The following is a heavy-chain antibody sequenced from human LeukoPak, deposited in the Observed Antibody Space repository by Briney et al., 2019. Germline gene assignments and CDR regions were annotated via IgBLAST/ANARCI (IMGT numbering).Heavy chain of an antibody. J-gene: IGHJ6*02. D-gene: IGHD4-17*01. V-gene: IGHV3-23*01. CDR3: AREVTTTNFYYYYYGMDV. CDR1: GFTFSSSA. CDR2: ISNNGGYT. Sequence: PGGSLRLSCAASGFTFSSSAMSWVRQAPGKGLEWVSAISNNGGYTYYADSVQGRFTISRDNSKSTLCLQMNSLRAEDTAVYYCAREVTTTNFYYYYYGMDVWGQGTTVTVSS.